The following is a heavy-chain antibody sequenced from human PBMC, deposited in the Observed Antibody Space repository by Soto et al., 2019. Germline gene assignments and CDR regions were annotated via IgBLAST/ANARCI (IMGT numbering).Heavy chain of an antibody. CDR1: GYSFTSYW. Sequence: PGESLKISCKGSGYSFTSYWIGWVRQMPGKGLEWMGIIYPGDSNTAYSPSFQGQVTISADKSISTAFLQWSTLKASDTATYYCARPADSYGYDYCGLCTLVIVSS. CDR3: ARPADSYGYDY. V-gene: IGHV5-51*01. D-gene: IGHD3-16*01. J-gene: IGHJ4*02. CDR2: IYPGDSNT.